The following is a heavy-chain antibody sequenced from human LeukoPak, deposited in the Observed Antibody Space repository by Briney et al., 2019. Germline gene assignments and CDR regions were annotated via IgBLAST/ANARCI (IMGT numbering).Heavy chain of an antibody. CDR1: GFTFSIYW. CDR3: ALSETGDGSGYDAFDI. CDR2: INSDGSYT. Sequence: GGSLRLSCAASGFTFSIYWMHWVRQAPGKGLVWASRINSDGSYTNYADSVKGRFTISRDNAKNTLYLQMTSLRAEDTAVYYCALSETGDGSGYDAFDIWGQGTMVTVSS. J-gene: IGHJ3*02. D-gene: IGHD3-22*01. V-gene: IGHV3-74*01.